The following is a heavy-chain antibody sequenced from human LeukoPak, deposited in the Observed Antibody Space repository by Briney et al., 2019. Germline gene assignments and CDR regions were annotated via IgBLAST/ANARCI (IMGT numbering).Heavy chain of an antibody. CDR2: IFHNGNT. D-gene: IGHD5-18*01. CDR3: ARIEDVTRGYNHAYYFDY. J-gene: IGHJ4*02. Sequence: SETLSLTCTVSGGSISDYYWGWIRQPPGKGLEWIGNIFHNGNTYYNPSLKSRVTMSIDTSKKQFSLKPRTATAADTAVYYCARIEDVTRGYNHAYYFDYWGQGTLVTVSS. V-gene: IGHV4-59*04. CDR1: GGSISDYY.